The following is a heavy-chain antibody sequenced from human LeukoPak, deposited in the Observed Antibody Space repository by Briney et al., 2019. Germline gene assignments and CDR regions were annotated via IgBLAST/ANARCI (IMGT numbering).Heavy chain of an antibody. CDR3: AKYKAGNLAVSGPIDY. CDR1: GFTFSSYE. V-gene: IGHV3-23*01. J-gene: IGHJ4*02. CDR2: ISGSGGTT. D-gene: IGHD6-19*01. Sequence: GGSLRLSCAASGFTFSSYEMNWVRQAPGKGLEWVSGISGSGGTTYYADSVKGRFTISRDNSKNTLYLQMNSLRVEDTAVYYCAKYKAGNLAVSGPIDYWGQGTLVTVSS.